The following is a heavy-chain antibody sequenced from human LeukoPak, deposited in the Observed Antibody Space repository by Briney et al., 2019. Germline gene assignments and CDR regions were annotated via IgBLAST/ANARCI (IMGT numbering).Heavy chain of an antibody. Sequence: PGRSLRLSCAASGFTFSSYGMHWVRQAPGKGLEWVAVISYDGSNKYYADSVKGRFTISRGNSKNTLYLQMNSLRAEDTAVYYCAKDSEAVAYGYFDYWGQGTLVTVSS. CDR2: ISYDGSNK. CDR1: GFTFSSYG. D-gene: IGHD6-19*01. J-gene: IGHJ4*02. V-gene: IGHV3-30*18. CDR3: AKDSEAVAYGYFDY.